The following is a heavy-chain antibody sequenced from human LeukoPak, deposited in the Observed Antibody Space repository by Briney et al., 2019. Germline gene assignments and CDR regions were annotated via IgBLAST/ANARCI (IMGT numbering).Heavy chain of an antibody. CDR1: GFTFSSYG. CDR2: ISYDGSNK. CDR3: AKGPLIEVAGTTWDY. J-gene: IGHJ4*02. D-gene: IGHD6-19*01. V-gene: IGHV3-30*18. Sequence: GRSLRLSCAASGFTFSSYGMHWVREAPGKGLEWVAVISYDGSNKYYADSVKGRFTISRDNSKNTLYLQMNSLRAEDTAVYYCAKGPLIEVAGTTWDYWGQGTLVTASS.